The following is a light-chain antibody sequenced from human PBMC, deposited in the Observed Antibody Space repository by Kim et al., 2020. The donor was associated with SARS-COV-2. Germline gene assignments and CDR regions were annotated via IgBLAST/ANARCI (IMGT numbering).Light chain of an antibody. Sequence: PGDRATLSCRASQSVGTYLAWYQQKPGQAPRLLIYDASKRATGIPARFRGSGSGTDFTLTIGTLEPEDSAVYYCQQRGNFGQGTRLEIK. V-gene: IGKV3-11*01. J-gene: IGKJ5*01. CDR1: QSVGTY. CDR3: QQRGN. CDR2: DAS.